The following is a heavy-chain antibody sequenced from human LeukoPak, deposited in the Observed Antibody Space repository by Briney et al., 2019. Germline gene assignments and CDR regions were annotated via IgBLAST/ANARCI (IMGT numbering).Heavy chain of an antibody. Sequence: PSETLSLTCAVYGGSSSGYYWSWIRQPPGKGLEWIGEINHSGSTNYNPSLKSRVTISVDTSKNQFSLKLSSVTAADTAVYYCARGRYDFWSGYYRVSWFDPWGQGTLVTVSS. CDR2: INHSGST. D-gene: IGHD3-3*01. CDR1: GGSSSGYY. J-gene: IGHJ5*02. CDR3: ARGRYDFWSGYYRVSWFDP. V-gene: IGHV4-34*01.